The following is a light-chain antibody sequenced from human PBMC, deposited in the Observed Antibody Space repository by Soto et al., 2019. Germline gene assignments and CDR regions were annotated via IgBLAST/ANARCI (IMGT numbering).Light chain of an antibody. CDR3: QQYRRLWA. CDR2: GAS. V-gene: IGKV1-39*01. Sequence: DIHMTHSPSSLSASVGDRVTITCRASQSITTYLNWYQQKPGKAPKLLIYGASSLESGVPPRFSGDGSGTEFTLTISRLPRDDVGTYCRQQYRRLWAFGQGTKVDIK. CDR1: QSITTY. J-gene: IGKJ1*01.